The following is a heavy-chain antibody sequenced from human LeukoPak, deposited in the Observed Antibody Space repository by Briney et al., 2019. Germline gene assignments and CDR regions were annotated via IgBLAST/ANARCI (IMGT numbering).Heavy chain of an antibody. V-gene: IGHV3-21*01. CDR3: ARALLTVTTFDP. D-gene: IGHD4-17*01. CDR1: GFTFSSYG. CDR2: ISSSSSYI. J-gene: IGHJ5*02. Sequence: GGSLRLSCAASGFTFSSYGMNWVRQAPGKGLEGVSSISSSSSYIYYADSVKGRFTISRDNAKNSLYLQMNSLRAEDTAVYYCARALLTVTTFDPWGQGTLVTVSS.